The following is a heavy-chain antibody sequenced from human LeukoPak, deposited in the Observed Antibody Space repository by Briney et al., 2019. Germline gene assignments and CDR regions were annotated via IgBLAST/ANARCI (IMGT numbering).Heavy chain of an antibody. V-gene: IGHV3-53*05. CDR1: GFTVSSNY. CDR2: IYSGGST. J-gene: IGHJ4*02. Sequence: GGSLRLSCAASGFTVSSNYMSWVRQAPGKGLEWVSVIYSGGSTYYADSVKGRFTISRDNSKNTLYLQMNSLRGEDTAVYYCARAPRTAANFDYWGQGTLVTVSS. D-gene: IGHD6-13*01. CDR3: ARAPRTAANFDY.